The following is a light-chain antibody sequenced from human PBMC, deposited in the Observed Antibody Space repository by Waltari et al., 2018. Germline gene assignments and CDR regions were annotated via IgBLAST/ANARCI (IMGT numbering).Light chain of an antibody. CDR1: SSDIGFYKL. CDR3: FSYAGTSSGV. V-gene: IGLV2-23*02. J-gene: IGLJ1*01. Sequence: QSPLTQPASVSGSPGQSITISCTGTSSDIGFYKLVSWYQQYPGKAPKVMIYEVTKRPSGVSNRFSGSKSDNTASLTISGLQAEDEADYYCFSYAGTSSGVFGTGTKVTVL. CDR2: EVT.